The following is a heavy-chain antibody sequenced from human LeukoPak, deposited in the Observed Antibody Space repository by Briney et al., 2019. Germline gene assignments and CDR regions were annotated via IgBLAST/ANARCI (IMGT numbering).Heavy chain of an antibody. CDR3: ARGGIAAAGTIDY. J-gene: IGHJ4*02. V-gene: IGHV4-34*01. Sequence: PSETLSLTCAVYGGSFSGYYWSWIRQLPGKGLEWIGEINHSGSTNYNPSLKSRVTISVDTSKNQFSLKLSSVTAADTAVYYCARGGIAAAGTIDYWGQGTLVTVSS. CDR2: INHSGST. D-gene: IGHD6-13*01. CDR1: GGSFSGYY.